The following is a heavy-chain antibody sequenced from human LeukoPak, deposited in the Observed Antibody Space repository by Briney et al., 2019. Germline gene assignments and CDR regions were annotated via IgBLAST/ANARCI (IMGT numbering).Heavy chain of an antibody. Sequence: ASVKVSCKASGYTFTSYYMHWVRQAPGQGLEWMGIINPSGGSTSYAQKFQGRVTMTRDTSTSTVYMELSSLRSEDTAVYYCARVRGYCSSTSCTPHFDYWGQGTLVTVSS. CDR3: ARVRGYCSSTSCTPHFDY. D-gene: IGHD2-2*01. V-gene: IGHV1-46*01. CDR2: INPSGGST. J-gene: IGHJ4*02. CDR1: GYTFTSYY.